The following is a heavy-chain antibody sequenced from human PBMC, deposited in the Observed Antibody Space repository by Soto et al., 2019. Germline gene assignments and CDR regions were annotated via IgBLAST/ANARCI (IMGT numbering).Heavy chain of an antibody. CDR3: ADMRGQWLPRD. Sequence: QLQLQESGPGLVEPSETLSLTCTVSGGSISGSDYYWAWIRQPPGKGLEWLGTIYRTGTAYYNPPLKSRVPLSVDTSQNQSFLNLNSVSAADTAVYFCADMRGQWLPRDWGQGTLVTVSS. D-gene: IGHD6-19*01. J-gene: IGHJ4*02. CDR1: GGSISGSDYY. V-gene: IGHV4-39*01. CDR2: IYRTGTA.